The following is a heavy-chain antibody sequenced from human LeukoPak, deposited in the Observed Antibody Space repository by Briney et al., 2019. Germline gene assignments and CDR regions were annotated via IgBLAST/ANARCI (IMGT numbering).Heavy chain of an antibody. CDR2: IYYSGST. CDR3: ARDGGTTTDAFDI. J-gene: IGHJ3*02. CDR1: GGSISSSSYY. Sequence: SETLSLTCTVSGGSISSSSYYWGWIRQPPGKGLEWIGSIYYSGSTYYNPSLKSRVTISVDTSKNQFSLKLSSVTAADTAVYYCARDGGTTTDAFDIWGQGTMVTVSS. D-gene: IGHD1-1*01. V-gene: IGHV4-39*07.